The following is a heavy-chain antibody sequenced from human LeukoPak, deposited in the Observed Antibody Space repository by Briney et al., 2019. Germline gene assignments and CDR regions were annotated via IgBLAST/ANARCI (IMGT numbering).Heavy chain of an antibody. CDR3: ARVSVGRYYFDN. Sequence: GGSLRLSCAASGFTFSSYWMHWVRQAPGKGLVWVSRINPDGSTTSYADSVKGRFTISRDSAKNTLYLQMNSLGAEDTAVYYCARVSVGRYYFDNWGQGTPVTVS. V-gene: IGHV3-74*01. J-gene: IGHJ4*02. D-gene: IGHD3-3*02. CDR2: INPDGSTT. CDR1: GFTFSSYW.